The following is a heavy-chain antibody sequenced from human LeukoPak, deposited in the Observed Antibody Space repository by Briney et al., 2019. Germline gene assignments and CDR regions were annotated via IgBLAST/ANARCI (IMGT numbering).Heavy chain of an antibody. J-gene: IGHJ6*02. CDR3: ATWAFYHRLDV. D-gene: IGHD1-26*01. CDR2: INKDGSAT. CDR1: GFTFDAYA. V-gene: IGHV3-43*02. Sequence: GGSLRLSCEASGFTFDAYAMHWVRQAPGKGLEWVSLINKDGSATYYPHSVNGRFTLSIHNNQHSLNLQMNKLRSEDTALYYCATWAFYHRLDVWGQGTTVTVCS.